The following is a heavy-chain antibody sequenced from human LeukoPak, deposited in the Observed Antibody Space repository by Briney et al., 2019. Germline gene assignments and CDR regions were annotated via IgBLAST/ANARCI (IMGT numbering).Heavy chain of an antibody. CDR1: GGSVSSSSYY. Sequence: SETLSLTCTVSGGSVSSSSYYWSWIRQPPGKGLKWIGYLPYSGSTNYNPSLKSRVTISVDTSKNQFSLKLSSVTAADTAIYFCARDYYGSGSYYSCFDPWGQGALVTVSS. CDR2: LPYSGST. D-gene: IGHD3-10*01. V-gene: IGHV4-61*01. CDR3: ARDYYGSGSYYSCFDP. J-gene: IGHJ5*02.